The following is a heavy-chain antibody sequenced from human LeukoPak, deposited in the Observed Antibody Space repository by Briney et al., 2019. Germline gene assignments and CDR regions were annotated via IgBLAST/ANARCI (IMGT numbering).Heavy chain of an antibody. J-gene: IGHJ4*02. CDR1: GGTFSSYA. D-gene: IGHD6-19*01. V-gene: IGHV1-69*01. CDR2: TIPIFGTA. CDR3: ARVRQAVAEFPHLRGDFDY. Sequence: SVKVSCKASGGTFSSYAISWVRQAPGQGLEWMGGTIPIFGTANYAQKFQGRVTITADESTSTAYMELSSLRSEDTAVYYCARVRQAVAEFPHLRGDFDYWGQGTLVTVSS.